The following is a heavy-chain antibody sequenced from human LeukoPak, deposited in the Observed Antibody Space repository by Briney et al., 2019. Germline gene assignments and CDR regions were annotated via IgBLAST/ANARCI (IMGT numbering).Heavy chain of an antibody. J-gene: IGHJ4*02. CDR1: GGSISSSSYY. Sequence: NPSETLSLTCTVSGGSISSSSYYWGWIRQPPGKGLEWIGSIYYSGSTYYNPSLKSRVTISVDTSKNQFSLTLSSVTAADTAVYYCARGRGSSNWYGGDYWGQGTLVTVSS. CDR3: ARGRGSSNWYGGDY. V-gene: IGHV4-39*07. CDR2: IYYSGST. D-gene: IGHD6-13*01.